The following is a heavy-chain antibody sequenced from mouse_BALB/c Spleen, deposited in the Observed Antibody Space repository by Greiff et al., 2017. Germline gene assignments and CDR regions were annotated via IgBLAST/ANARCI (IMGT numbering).Heavy chain of an antibody. CDR1: GYSITSDYA. CDR3: ATDYYDYLYYFDY. Sequence: EVQLQQSGPGLVKPSQSLSLTCTVTGYSITSDYAWNWIRQFPGNKLEWMGYISYSGSTSYNPSLKSRISITRDTSKNQIFLQLNSVTTEDTATYYCATDYYDYLYYFDYWGQGTTLTVSS. V-gene: IGHV3-2*02. D-gene: IGHD2-4*01. J-gene: IGHJ2*01. CDR2: ISYSGST.